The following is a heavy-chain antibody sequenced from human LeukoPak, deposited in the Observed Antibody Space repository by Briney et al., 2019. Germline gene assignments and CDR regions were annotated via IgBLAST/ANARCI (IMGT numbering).Heavy chain of an antibody. CDR3: ARDYYDILTGYLPHDAFDI. CDR2: ISYDGSNK. D-gene: IGHD3-9*01. V-gene: IGHV3-30-3*01. CDR1: GFTFSSYA. Sequence: GGSLRLSCAASGFTFSSYAMHWVRQAPGKGLEWVAVISYDGSNKYYADSVKGRFTISRDNSKNTLYLQMNSLRAEDTAVYYCARDYYDILTGYLPHDAFDIWGQGTMVTVSS. J-gene: IGHJ3*02.